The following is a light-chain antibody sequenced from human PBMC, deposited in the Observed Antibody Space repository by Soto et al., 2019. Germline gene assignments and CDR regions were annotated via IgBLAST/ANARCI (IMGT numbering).Light chain of an antibody. J-gene: IGLJ2*01. CDR1: SSDVGGYNY. CDR2: EVS. CDR3: SSYAGRNTLV. V-gene: IGLV2-8*02. Sequence: QSVLTQPPSASRSPGQSVTISCTGTSSDVGGYNYVSWYQQHPGKVPKLMIYEVSKRPSGVPDRFSGSKSGNTASLTVSGLQAEDEADYYCSSYAGRNTLVFGGGTKLTVL.